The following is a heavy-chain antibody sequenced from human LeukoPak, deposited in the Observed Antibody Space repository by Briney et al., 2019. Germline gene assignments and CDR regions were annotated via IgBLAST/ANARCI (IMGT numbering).Heavy chain of an antibody. D-gene: IGHD3-22*01. J-gene: IGHJ4*02. CDR3: ARTALGTYYYDSSGYFDY. V-gene: IGHV4-59*01. CDR1: GGSISSYY. Sequence: SETLSLTCTVSGGSISSYYWSWFRQPPGKGLEWIGYIYYSGSTNYNPSLKSRVTISVDTSKNQFSLKLSSVTAADTAVYYCARTALGTYYYDSSGYFDYWGQGTLVTVSS. CDR2: IYYSGST.